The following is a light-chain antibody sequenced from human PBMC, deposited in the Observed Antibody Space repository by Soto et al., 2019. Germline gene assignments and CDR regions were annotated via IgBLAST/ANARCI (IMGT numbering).Light chain of an antibody. CDR1: QSVSDSY. J-gene: IGKJ1*01. Sequence: EIVLTQSPGTLSLSPGERATLSCRASQSVSDSYLAWYQQKPGQAPRLLIYGASSRATGIPDRCSGSGSGTDFSLTISRLEPEDFSVYYCQQHCRSSWTFGQGTKVEIK. V-gene: IGKV3-20*01. CDR3: QQHCRSSWT. CDR2: GAS.